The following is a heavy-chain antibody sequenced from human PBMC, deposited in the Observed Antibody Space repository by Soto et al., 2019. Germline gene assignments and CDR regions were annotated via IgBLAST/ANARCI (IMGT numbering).Heavy chain of an antibody. J-gene: IGHJ4*02. V-gene: IGHV4-39*01. CDR2: IFYSGNT. CDR3: ARVYGSGSYYFDY. D-gene: IGHD3-10*01. CDR1: GGSISNVAYY. Sequence: SETLCLTCTFSGGSISNVAYYLGWIRQPPGKGLECIGIIFYSGNTYYSPSLKSRVTMSVDTSKNQFSLKLSSVSAADTSMYYCARVYGSGSYYFDYWGQGTLVTVSS.